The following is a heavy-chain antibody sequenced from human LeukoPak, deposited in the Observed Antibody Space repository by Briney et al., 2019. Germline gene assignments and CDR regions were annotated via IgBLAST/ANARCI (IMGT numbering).Heavy chain of an antibody. V-gene: IGHV3-NL1*01. CDR1: GFRFSSYG. CDR2: IYSGGST. D-gene: IGHD5-18*01. J-gene: IGHJ4*02. Sequence: GGSLRLSCAASGFRFSSYGMHWVRQAPGKGLEWVSVIYSGGSTYYADSVKGRFTISRDNSKNTLYLQMNSLRAEDTAVYYCAKDFGRYSYGPFDYWGQGTLVTVSS. CDR3: AKDFGRYSYGPFDY.